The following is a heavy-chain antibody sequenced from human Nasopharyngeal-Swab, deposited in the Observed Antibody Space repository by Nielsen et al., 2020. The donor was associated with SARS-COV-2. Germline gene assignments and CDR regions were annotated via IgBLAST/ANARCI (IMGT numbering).Heavy chain of an antibody. V-gene: IGHV4-39*01. CDR2: VYYSGNT. D-gene: IGHD6-13*01. Sequence: GSLRLSCPVSGGSVSTSTYFWGWIRQPPGKGLEWIGTVYYSGNTYQNPSLKSRLTISVDKSQNQFSLQLSSVTAADTAVYYCVRSSSWYYFDYWAQGTQVTVSS. CDR1: GGSVSTSTYF. CDR3: VRSSSWYYFDY. J-gene: IGHJ4*02.